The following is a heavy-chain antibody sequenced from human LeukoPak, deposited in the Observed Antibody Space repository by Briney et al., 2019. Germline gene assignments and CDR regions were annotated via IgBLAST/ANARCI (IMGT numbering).Heavy chain of an antibody. CDR1: GYTFTGYY. CDR3: ARVPHYYDSSGAGMDV. J-gene: IGHJ6*02. CDR2: INPNSGGT. Sequence: ASVKVSCKASGYTFTGYYMHWVRQVPGQGLEWMGWINPNSGGTNYAQKFQGRVTMTRDTSISTAYMELSRLRSDDTAVYYCARVPHYYDSSGAGMDVWGQGTTVTVSS. V-gene: IGHV1-2*02. D-gene: IGHD3-22*01.